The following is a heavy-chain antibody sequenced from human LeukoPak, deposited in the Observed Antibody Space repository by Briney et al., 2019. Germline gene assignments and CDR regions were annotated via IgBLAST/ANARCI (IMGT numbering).Heavy chain of an antibody. Sequence: ETLSLTCSVSGYSIRSGYQWGWIRQAPGKGLEWVSGINWNGGSTGYADSVKGRFTISRDNAKNSLYLQMNSLRAEDTALYYCAREDPRGYYQYYMDVWGKGTTVTVSS. CDR1: GYSIRSGYQ. J-gene: IGHJ6*03. CDR2: INWNGGST. V-gene: IGHV3-20*04. D-gene: IGHD3-10*01. CDR3: AREDPRGYYQYYMDV.